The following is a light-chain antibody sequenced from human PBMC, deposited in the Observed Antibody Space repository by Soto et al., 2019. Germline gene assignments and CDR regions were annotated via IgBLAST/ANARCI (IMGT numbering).Light chain of an antibody. CDR3: QQYGSSPLT. Sequence: EIVLTQSPGTLSLSPGERATLSCRASQSVGNNYLVWYQQKPGQPPRFLMYDASTRTTGIPDRFSGSGSGTKFTPTISRLEPEHFAVYYCQQYGSSPLTFVGGTKVEIK. CDR2: DAS. V-gene: IGKV3-20*01. CDR1: QSVGNNY. J-gene: IGKJ4*01.